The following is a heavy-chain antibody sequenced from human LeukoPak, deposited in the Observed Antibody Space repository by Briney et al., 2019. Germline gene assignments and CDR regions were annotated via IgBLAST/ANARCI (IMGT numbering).Heavy chain of an antibody. CDR2: IYTSGST. CDR1: GGSISSYY. V-gene: IGHV4-4*07. J-gene: IGHJ5*02. D-gene: IGHD3-3*01. Sequence: PSETLSLTCTVSGGSISSYYWSWIRQPAGKGLEWIGRIYTSGSTNYNPSLKSRVTISVDTSKNQFSLKLSSVTAADTAVYYCARGIYDFWSGIGDNWFDPWGQGTLVTVSS. CDR3: ARGIYDFWSGIGDNWFDP.